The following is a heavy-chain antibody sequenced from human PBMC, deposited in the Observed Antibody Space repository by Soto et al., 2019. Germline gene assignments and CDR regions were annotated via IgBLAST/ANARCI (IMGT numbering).Heavy chain of an antibody. J-gene: IGHJ4*02. Sequence: PGGSLRLSCAASGFTFTSYSMNWVRQAPGKGLEWVSYISSSSSTIYYADSMKGRFTISRDHAKNSLYLQVNSLRDEDTAVYYCVRGGATIFDYWGRGTLVPVSS. CDR1: GFTFTSYS. V-gene: IGHV3-48*02. D-gene: IGHD1-26*01. CDR3: VRGGATIFDY. CDR2: ISSSSSTI.